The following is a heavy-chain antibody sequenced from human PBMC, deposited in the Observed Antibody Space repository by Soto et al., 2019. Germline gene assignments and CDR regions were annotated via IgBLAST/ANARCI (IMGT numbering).Heavy chain of an antibody. Sequence: SETLSLTCAVSGGSISSSNWWSWVRQPPGKGLEWIGEIYHSGSTNYNPSLKSRVTISVDKSKNQFSLKLSSVTAADTAVYYCARVKFTMIVVVIRAFDIWGQGTMVTVSS. V-gene: IGHV4-4*02. D-gene: IGHD3-22*01. CDR1: GGSISSSNW. CDR3: ARVKFTMIVVVIRAFDI. J-gene: IGHJ3*02. CDR2: IYHSGST.